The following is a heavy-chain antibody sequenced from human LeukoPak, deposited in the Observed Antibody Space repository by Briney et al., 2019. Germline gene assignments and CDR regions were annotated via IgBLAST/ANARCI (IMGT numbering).Heavy chain of an antibody. D-gene: IGHD1-20*01. J-gene: IGHJ4*02. V-gene: IGHV1-2*02. Sequence: ASVKVSCKASGYTFTHYWMHWVRQAPGQGLEWMGWINPKSAVTTYAQKFQARVTMTRDTSISTVYMELSWLTSDDTAVYYCARDNFEKKFDFWGQGTLVTVSS. CDR3: ARDNFEKKFDF. CDR1: GYTFTHYW. CDR2: INPKSAVT.